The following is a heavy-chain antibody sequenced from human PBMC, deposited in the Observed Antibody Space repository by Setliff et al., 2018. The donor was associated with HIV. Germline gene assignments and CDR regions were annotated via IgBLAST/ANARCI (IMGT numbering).Heavy chain of an antibody. J-gene: IGHJ2*01. CDR1: GASIRSYY. D-gene: IGHD3-22*01. V-gene: IGHV4-59*01. CDR2: LYYSGST. CDR3: ARHPDSGFYYSPLLNNWYFDL. Sequence: PSETLSLTCIVSGASIRSYYWAWIRQSPGRGLQYLGHLYYSGSTNYNPSLKSRITMSMDTSKNQLSLQLSSVTAVDTAVYYCARHPDSGFYYSPLLNNWYFDLWGPGTLVTVSS.